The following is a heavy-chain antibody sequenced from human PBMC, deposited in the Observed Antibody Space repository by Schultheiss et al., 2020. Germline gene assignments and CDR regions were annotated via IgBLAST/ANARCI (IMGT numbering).Heavy chain of an antibody. CDR3: ARVGAAARRKDYFDY. V-gene: IGHV4-59*12. D-gene: IGHD6-6*01. CDR2: IYYSGST. CDR1: GGSISSYY. Sequence: STTLSLTCTVSGGSISSYYWSWIRQHPGKGLEWIGYIYYSGSTNYNPSLKSRVTISVDTSKNQFSLKLSSVTAADTAVYYCARVGAAARRKDYFDYWGQGTLVTGSS. J-gene: IGHJ4*02.